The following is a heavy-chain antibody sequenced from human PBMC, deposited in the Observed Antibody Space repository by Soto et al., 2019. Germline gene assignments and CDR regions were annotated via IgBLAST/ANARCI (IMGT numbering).Heavy chain of an antibody. CDR3: ARRRYDMLTGYFHAPFDY. CDR2: IYYSGTT. V-gene: IGHV4-28*01. J-gene: IGHJ4*02. Sequence: PSETLSLTCAVSGYSISSSNWWGWIRQPPGKGLEWIGYIYYSGTTYYNPSLKSRVTMSVDTSKNQFSLKLSSVTAADTAVYYCARRRYDMLTGYFHAPFDYWGQGALVTVS. CDR1: GYSISSSNW. D-gene: IGHD3-9*01.